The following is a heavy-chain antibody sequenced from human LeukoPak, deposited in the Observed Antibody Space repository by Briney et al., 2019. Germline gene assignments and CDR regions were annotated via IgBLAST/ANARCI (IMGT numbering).Heavy chain of an antibody. Sequence: AGGSLRLSCAASGFIFSSYWMSWVRQAPGKGLEWVANIKEDGSEKYYVDSVKGRFTISRDNAKNSLDLQMNSLRAEDTAVYYGGSSPLARQTSYFHYWGQGPRVTVPS. CDR2: IKEDGSEK. D-gene: IGHD3-10*01. CDR3: GSSPLARQTSYFHY. V-gene: IGHV3-7*01. J-gene: IGHJ4*02. CDR1: GFIFSSYW.